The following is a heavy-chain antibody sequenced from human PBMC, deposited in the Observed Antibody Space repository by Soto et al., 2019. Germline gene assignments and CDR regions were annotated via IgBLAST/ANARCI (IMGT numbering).Heavy chain of an antibody. CDR1: GGSINDHY. CDR2: IYYSGST. CDR3: ARANWYFDY. D-gene: IGHD7-27*01. V-gene: IGHV4-59*11. Sequence: LSLTCTVSGGSINDHYWSWIRQPPGQGLEWIGYIYYSGSTNYSPSLKSRVTISVDTSKNQFSLKLSSLTAADTAIYYCARANWYFDYWGQGTLVTVSS. J-gene: IGHJ4*02.